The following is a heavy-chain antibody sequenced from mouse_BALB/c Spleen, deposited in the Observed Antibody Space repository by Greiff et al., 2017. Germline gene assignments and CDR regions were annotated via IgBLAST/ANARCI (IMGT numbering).Heavy chain of an antibody. CDR1: GFTFSSYA. J-gene: IGHJ1*01. Sequence: EVKVVESGGGLVKPGGSLKLSCAASGFTFSSYAMSWVRQTPEKRLEWVATISSGGSYTYYPDTVKGRFTISRDNAKNTLYLQMSSLKSEDTAMYYCTRDQTPRYFDVWGAGTTVTVSS. CDR2: ISSGGSYT. CDR3: TRDQTPRYFDV. V-gene: IGHV5-6-4*01.